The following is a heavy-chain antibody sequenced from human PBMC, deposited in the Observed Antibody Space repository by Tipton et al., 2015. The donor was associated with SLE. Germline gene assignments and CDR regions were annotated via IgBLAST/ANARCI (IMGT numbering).Heavy chain of an antibody. J-gene: IGHJ1*01. V-gene: IGHV4-38-2*02. D-gene: IGHD4-17*01. Sequence: TLSLTCNVSGYSIRDGYYWGWIRQAPGKGLEWIGTIHHSGITYYNPSLKSRVTISADTSKNQFSLKLNSVTAADTAVYYCAGPYGDYGFFKYWGQGARIIVSS. CDR3: AGPYGDYGFFKY. CDR2: IHHSGIT. CDR1: GYSIRDGYY.